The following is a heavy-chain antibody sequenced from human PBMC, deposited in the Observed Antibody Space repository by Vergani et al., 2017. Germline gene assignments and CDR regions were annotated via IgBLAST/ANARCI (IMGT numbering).Heavy chain of an antibody. CDR3: ARAPPGYCSSTSCYHYGMDV. CDR2: ISGSGGST. D-gene: IGHD2-2*01. Sequence: EVQLVESGGGLVQPGGSLRLSCAASGFTFSSYAMSWVRQAPGKGLEWVSAISGSGGSTYYADSVKGRFTISRDNSKNTLYLQMNSLRAEDTAVYYCARAPPGYCSSTSCYHYGMDVWGQGTTVTVSS. CDR1: GFTFSSYA. J-gene: IGHJ6*02. V-gene: IGHV3-23*04.